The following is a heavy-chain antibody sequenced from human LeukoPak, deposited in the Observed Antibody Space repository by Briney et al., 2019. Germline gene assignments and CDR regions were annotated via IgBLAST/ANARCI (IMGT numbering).Heavy chain of an antibody. J-gene: IGHJ3*02. CDR1: GGSISRDY. CDR3: VRASVESGGAFDI. CDR2: IYYTGST. D-gene: IGHD2-15*01. Sequence: SETLSLTCTVSGGSISRDYWSWIRQPPGKGLEWIGYIYYTGSTNYNTSLNSRVTISLETSKNQFSLNLTSVTAADTAVYYCVRASVESGGAFDIWGQGTMVTVSS. V-gene: IGHV4-59*01.